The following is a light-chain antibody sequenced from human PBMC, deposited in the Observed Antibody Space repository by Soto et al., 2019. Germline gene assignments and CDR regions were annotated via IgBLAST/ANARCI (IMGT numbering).Light chain of an antibody. CDR2: WAS. J-gene: IGKJ2*01. V-gene: IGKV4-1*01. CDR3: QHYYTTPRT. CDR1: RSVLYNSNNKNY. Sequence: DIVMTQSPDSLAVSLGERATINCKSSRSVLYNSNNKNYLAWYQQKPGQPPKLFIYWASTRESGVPERFSGSGSETDFTPAISSLQAEDVAVYYCQHYYTTPRTFGQGTKLEIK.